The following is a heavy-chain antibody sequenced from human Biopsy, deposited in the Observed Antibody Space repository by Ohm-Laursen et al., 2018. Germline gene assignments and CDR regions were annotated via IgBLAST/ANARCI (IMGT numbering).Heavy chain of an antibody. V-gene: IGHV4-59*08. D-gene: IGHD3-22*01. CDR2: VSYSGNT. J-gene: IGHJ4*02. CDR1: GDSVTKYY. Sequence: SETLSLTCTVSGDSVTKYYWSWIRQPLGKGLEWIGYVSYSGNTKYNPSLKSRVIISADTSKNQFSLKLSSVTAADTAMYYCAAYYYDSSGYFYAFHYWGQGTLVTVSS. CDR3: AAYYYDSSGYFYAFHY.